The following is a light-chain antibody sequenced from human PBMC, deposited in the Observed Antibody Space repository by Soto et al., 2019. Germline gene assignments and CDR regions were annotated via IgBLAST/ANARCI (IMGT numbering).Light chain of an antibody. Sequence: EILLTQSPDTLSLSPGERATLSCRAAQSVGTRLACYQHKTGQAPRRLIYSASTRATGTPARFSGSGSGTEFTLTISRLQSNDFAVYYCQQYNNWPPLTFGGGTKVDIK. CDR2: SAS. CDR3: QQYNNWPPLT. CDR1: QSVGTR. V-gene: IGKV3D-15*01. J-gene: IGKJ4*01.